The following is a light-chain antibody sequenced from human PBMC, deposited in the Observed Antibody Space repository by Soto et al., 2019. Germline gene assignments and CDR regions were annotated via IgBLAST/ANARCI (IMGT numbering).Light chain of an antibody. Sequence: EIVWTQSPGTLSLSPGERATLSCRASQSVSSGYLAWYQQKPGQAPRLLIYGASSRATGMTDRFSGSGSGTAFTLTISRLEPEDFGVYDCQQYSRSPRTFGQGTKLEIK. CDR2: GAS. CDR3: QQYSRSPRT. CDR1: QSVSSGY. V-gene: IGKV3-20*01. J-gene: IGKJ2*01.